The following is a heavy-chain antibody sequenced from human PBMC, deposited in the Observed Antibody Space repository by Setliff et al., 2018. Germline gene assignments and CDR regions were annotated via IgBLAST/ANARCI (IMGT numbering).Heavy chain of an antibody. CDR1: GETFTRYS. CDR3: ATGQHSGSWTLDQ. J-gene: IGHJ4*02. Sequence: ASVKVSCKASGETFTRYSIHWVRQAPGQRLEWIGYMDTCTGKKEYSQKFRDRVTIIRDTSATTAYVELHSLRSDDTAVYYCATGQHSGSWTLDQWGQGTLVTVSS. CDR2: MDTCTGKK. D-gene: IGHD6-13*01. V-gene: IGHV1-3*04.